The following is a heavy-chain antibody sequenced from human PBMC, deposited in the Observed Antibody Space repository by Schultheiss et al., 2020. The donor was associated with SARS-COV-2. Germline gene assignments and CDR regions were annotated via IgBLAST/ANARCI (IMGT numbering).Heavy chain of an antibody. D-gene: IGHD3-22*01. CDR1: GFTVSSNY. V-gene: IGHV3-23*01. J-gene: IGHJ4*02. CDR2: ISGSGGST. CDR3: ARMRGGYYDSPYFDY. Sequence: GGSLRLSCAASGFTVSSNYMSWVRQAPGKGLEWVSAISGSGGSTYYADSVKGRFTISRDNSKNTLYLQMNSLRAEDTAVYYCARMRGGYYDSPYFDYWGQGTLVTVSS.